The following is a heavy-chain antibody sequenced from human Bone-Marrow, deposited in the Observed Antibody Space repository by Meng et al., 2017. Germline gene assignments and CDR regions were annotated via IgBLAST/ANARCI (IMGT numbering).Heavy chain of an antibody. V-gene: IGHV1-69*01. CDR1: GGPFSSYA. D-gene: IGHD2-15*01. CDR2: IIPIFGTA. CDR3: AREYCSGGSCYSYFDY. Sequence: GRLVQVGAEVKEPGASVKVSCKASGGPFSSYAISWVRQAPGQGLEWMGGIIPIFGTANYAQKFQGRVTITADESTSTAYMELSSLRSEDTAVYYCAREYCSGGSCYSYFDYWGQGTLVTVSS. J-gene: IGHJ4*02.